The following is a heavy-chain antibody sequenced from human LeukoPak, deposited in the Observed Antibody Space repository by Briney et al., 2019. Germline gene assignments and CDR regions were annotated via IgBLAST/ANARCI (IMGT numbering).Heavy chain of an antibody. CDR3: TRGRLTMT. J-gene: IGHJ5*02. V-gene: IGHV3-7*01. CDR2: IKEDGSEK. CDR1: GFTFSSSW. D-gene: IGHD3-22*01. Sequence: GGSLRLSCAASGFTFSSSWMSWVRQAPGKGLEWVANIKEDGSEKCYVEPVKGRFSISRDNAKNSLCLQMNSLRVEDTAVYYCTRGRLTMTWGQGTLVNVSS.